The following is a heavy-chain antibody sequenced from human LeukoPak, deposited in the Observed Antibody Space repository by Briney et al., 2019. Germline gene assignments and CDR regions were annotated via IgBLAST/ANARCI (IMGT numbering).Heavy chain of an antibody. V-gene: IGHV3-53*01. D-gene: IGHD3-10*01. CDR2: IYSGGST. J-gene: IGHJ4*02. CDR3: ARERPGSNSFDY. Sequence: PGGSLRLSCAASGFTDSSNYMSWVRQAPGEGLEWVSVIYSGGSTYYADSVKGRFTISRDNSKNTLYLQMNSLRAEDTAVYYCARERPGSNSFDYWGQGTLVTVSS. CDR1: GFTDSSNY.